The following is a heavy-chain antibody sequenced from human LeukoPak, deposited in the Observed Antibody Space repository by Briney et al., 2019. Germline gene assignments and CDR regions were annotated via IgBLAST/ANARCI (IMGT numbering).Heavy chain of an antibody. D-gene: IGHD3-22*01. CDR3: ARFSSSDSSGYLFDP. V-gene: IGHV1-18*01. J-gene: IGHJ5*02. CDR2: SSAYNGYT. Sequence: ASVKVSCKASGYTFTSYGISWVRQPPGQGLEWMGWSSAYNGYTNYAQKLQGRVTMNTDSSTSTAYMELRSLRSDDTAVYYCARFSSSDSSGYLFDPWGQGTLVTVSS. CDR1: GYTFTSYG.